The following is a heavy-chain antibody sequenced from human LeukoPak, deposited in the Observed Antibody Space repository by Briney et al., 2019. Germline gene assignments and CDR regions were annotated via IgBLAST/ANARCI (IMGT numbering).Heavy chain of an antibody. D-gene: IGHD2/OR15-2a*01. Sequence: ASVKVSCTASGYTFSDYYIHWLRQAPGQGLEWMGWINPKSGVTNFAQYFQGRVTMTRDTSSTTVFMELTRLRSDDTAVYYCARPLGSLKEYWWFDPWGQGTLVTVSS. J-gene: IGHJ5*02. V-gene: IGHV1-2*02. CDR3: ARPLGSLKEYWWFDP. CDR2: INPKSGVT. CDR1: GYTFSDYY.